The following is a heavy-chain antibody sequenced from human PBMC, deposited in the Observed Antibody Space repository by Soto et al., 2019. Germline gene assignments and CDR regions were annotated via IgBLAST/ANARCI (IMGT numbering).Heavy chain of an antibody. J-gene: IGHJ4*02. V-gene: IGHV4-34*01. CDR2: INHSGST. D-gene: IGHD2-8*02. CDR3: ARDKITGLFDY. Sequence: QVQLQQWGAGLLKPSETLSLTCAVYGGSFSGYXXTXIRQPPGTGLEWIGEINHSGSTNYNPSLKSRVTMSVDTSKNQFSLKLTSVTAADTAVYYCARDKITGLFDYWGQGTLVTVSS. CDR1: GGSFSGYX.